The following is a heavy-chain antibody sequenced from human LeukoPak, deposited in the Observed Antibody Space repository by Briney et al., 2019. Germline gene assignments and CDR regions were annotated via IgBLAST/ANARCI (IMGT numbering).Heavy chain of an antibody. CDR3: AREIYGSGSYTYYGMDV. D-gene: IGHD3-10*01. CDR1: GGSISSYY. V-gene: IGHV4-59*01. Sequence: SETLSLTCTVSGGSISSYYWSWIRQPPGKGLEWIGYIYYSGSTNYNPSLKSRVTISVDTSKNQFSLKLSSVTAADTAVYYCAREIYGSGSYTYYGMDVRGQGTTVTVSS. J-gene: IGHJ6*02. CDR2: IYYSGST.